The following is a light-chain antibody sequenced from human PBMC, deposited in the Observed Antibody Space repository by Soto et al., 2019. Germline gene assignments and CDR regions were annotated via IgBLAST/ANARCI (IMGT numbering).Light chain of an antibody. CDR1: QGMSTY. CDR3: QQLNGYQLA. Sequence: DIQLTQSPSFLSSSVGDTVTITCRASQGMSTYLAWYQQKPGKVPKLLIRSASTLQSGVPPRFSGGGSGTEFTLPISTLQPDGSGIYYCQQLNGYQLAFGGGTNVEIK. V-gene: IGKV1-9*01. J-gene: IGKJ4*01. CDR2: SAS.